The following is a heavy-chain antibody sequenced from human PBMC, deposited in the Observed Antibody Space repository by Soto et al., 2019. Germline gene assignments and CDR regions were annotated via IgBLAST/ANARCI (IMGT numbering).Heavy chain of an antibody. CDR3: ARDRGAAAGSFWFDP. D-gene: IGHD6-13*01. Sequence: QVQLVESGGGVVQPGRSLRLSCAASGFTFSSYGMHWVRQAPGKGLEWVAVIWYDGSNKYYADSVKGRFTISRDNSKNTLYLQMNSLRAEDTAVYYCARDRGAAAGSFWFDPWGQGTLVTVSS. CDR2: IWYDGSNK. CDR1: GFTFSSYG. V-gene: IGHV3-33*01. J-gene: IGHJ5*02.